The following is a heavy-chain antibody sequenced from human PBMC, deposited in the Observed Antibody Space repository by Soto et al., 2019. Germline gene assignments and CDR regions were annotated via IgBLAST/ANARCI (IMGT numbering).Heavy chain of an antibody. CDR3: ARGMTPPGAPAWYYFDS. D-gene: IGHD2-8*02. CDR2: ISYSGNT. J-gene: IGHJ4*02. V-gene: IGHV4-59*12. Sequence: PSETLSLTCTVSGGSIISGYWSWIRQPPGKGLEWIGYISYSGNTNYNPSLRSRVTMSADVSKNQFSLRLTSVTAADTALYYCARGMTPPGAPAWYYFDSWGQGTLVTVSS. CDR1: GGSIISGY.